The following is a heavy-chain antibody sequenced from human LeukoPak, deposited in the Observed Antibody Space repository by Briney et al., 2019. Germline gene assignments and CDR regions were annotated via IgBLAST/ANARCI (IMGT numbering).Heavy chain of an antibody. D-gene: IGHD2-15*01. J-gene: IGHJ4*02. Sequence: GSLRLSCAASGFTFSSYWMSWVRQAPGKGLEWVANIKQDGSEKYYVDSVKGRFTISRDNAKNSLYLQMNSLRAEDTAVYYCARDCSGGSCYSPPFGYWGQGTLVTVSS. CDR3: ARDCSGGSCYSPPFGY. CDR1: GFTFSSYW. V-gene: IGHV3-7*01. CDR2: IKQDGSEK.